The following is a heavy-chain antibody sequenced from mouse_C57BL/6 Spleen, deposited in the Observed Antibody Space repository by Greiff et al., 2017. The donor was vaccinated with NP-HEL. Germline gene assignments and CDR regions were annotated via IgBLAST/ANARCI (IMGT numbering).Heavy chain of an antibody. CDR1: GYAFSSSW. J-gene: IGHJ2*01. D-gene: IGHD3-2*02. Sequence: QVQLKQSGPELVKPGASVKISCKASGYAFSSSWMNWVKQRPGKGLEWIGRIYPGDGDTNYNGKFKGKATLTADKSSSTAYMQLSSLTSEDSAVYFCAGGAQATPGYWGQGTTLTVSS. CDR2: IYPGDGDT. V-gene: IGHV1-82*01. CDR3: AGGAQATPGY.